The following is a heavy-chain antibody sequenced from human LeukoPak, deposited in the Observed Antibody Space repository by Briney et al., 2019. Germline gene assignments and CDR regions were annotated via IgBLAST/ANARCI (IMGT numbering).Heavy chain of an antibody. CDR2: IQFDGSSE. D-gene: IGHD2-8*01. CDR3: AKDRCSNGIGCYYYYMDV. J-gene: IGHJ6*03. V-gene: IGHV3-30*02. Sequence: PGGSLRLSCAASGFTFSSYGMHWVRQAPGKGLEWVAYIQFDGSSEQYADSVKGRFSISRDSSKNILYLQMNRLRAEDTAVYYCAKDRCSNGIGCYYYYMDVWGKGTTVTISS. CDR1: GFTFSSYG.